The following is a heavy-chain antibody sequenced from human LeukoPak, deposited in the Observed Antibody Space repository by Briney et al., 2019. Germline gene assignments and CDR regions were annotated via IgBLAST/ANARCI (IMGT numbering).Heavy chain of an antibody. CDR2: IYHSGST. CDR3: ARDGWFWSGGVIIPQNWFDP. CDR1: GYSISSGYY. V-gene: IGHV4-38-2*02. J-gene: IGHJ5*02. D-gene: IGHD3-16*01. Sequence: SETLSLTCAVSGYSISSGYYWGWIRQPPGKGLEGIGSIYHSGSTYYNPSLKSRFNISVDTSKNQFSLKLSSGTAADTAVYYCARDGWFWSGGVIIPQNWFDPWGQGTLVTVSS.